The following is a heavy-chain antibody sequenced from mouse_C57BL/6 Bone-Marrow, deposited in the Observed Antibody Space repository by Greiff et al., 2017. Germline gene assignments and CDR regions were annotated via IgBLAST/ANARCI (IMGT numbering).Heavy chain of an antibody. V-gene: IGHV1-63*01. CDR1: GYTFTNYW. J-gene: IGHJ2*01. D-gene: IGHD3-2*02. CDR3: ARRGQLRLHWDY. CDR2: IYPGGGYT. Sequence: QVQLQQSGAELVRPGTSVKMSCKASGYTFTNYWIGWAKQRPGHGLEWIGDIYPGGGYTNYNEKFKGKATLTADKSSSTAYMQFSSLTSEDSAIYYCARRGQLRLHWDYWGQGTTLTVSS.